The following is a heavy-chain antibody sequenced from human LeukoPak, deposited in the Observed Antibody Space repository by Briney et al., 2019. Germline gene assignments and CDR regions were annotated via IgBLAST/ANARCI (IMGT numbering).Heavy chain of an antibody. V-gene: IGHV3-7*01. CDR1: GFTFSSFW. D-gene: IGHD5-24*01. CDR3: ARAKRWLQLIYFDY. CDR2: IKRDGSEK. Sequence: PGGSLRLSCAASGFTFSSFWMSWVRQAPGKGLEWVAAIKRDGSEKYYVDSVKGRFTISRDNAKNSLYLQMNSLTAEDTAVYYCARAKRWLQLIYFDYWGQGTLVTVSS. J-gene: IGHJ4*02.